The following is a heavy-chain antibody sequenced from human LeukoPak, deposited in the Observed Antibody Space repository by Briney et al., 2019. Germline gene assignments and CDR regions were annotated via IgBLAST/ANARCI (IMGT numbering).Heavy chain of an antibody. CDR1: GFRFSYFW. J-gene: IGHJ4*02. Sequence: GGSLRLSCEASGFRFSYFWMSWVRQAPGKGLEGVANINEDGSQKYYVDSVKGRFTISRDNTKKLVFLQMNSLRVEDTAVYYCARDEVGGYYFEWGQGNLVNVSS. CDR3: ARDEVGGYYFE. V-gene: IGHV3-7*01. D-gene: IGHD3-3*01. CDR2: INEDGSQK.